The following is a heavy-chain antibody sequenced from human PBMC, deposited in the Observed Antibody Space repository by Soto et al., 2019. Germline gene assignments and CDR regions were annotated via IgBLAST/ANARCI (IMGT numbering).Heavy chain of an antibody. V-gene: IGHV4-4*02. CDR1: GGSISSSNW. J-gene: IGHJ6*02. D-gene: IGHD3-10*01. CDR2: IYHSGST. CDR3: AGTMVRGVKDYYYCMDV. Sequence: SETLSLTCAVSGGSISSSNWWSWVRQPPGKGLEWIGEIYHSGSTNYNPSLKSRVTISVDKSKNQFSLKLSSVTAADTAVYYCAGTMVRGVKDYYYCMDVWGQGTTVTGSS.